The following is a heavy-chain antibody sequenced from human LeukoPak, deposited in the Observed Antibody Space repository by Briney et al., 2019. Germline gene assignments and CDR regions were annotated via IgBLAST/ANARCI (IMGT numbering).Heavy chain of an antibody. CDR3: SREVDGDGYNSD. CDR1: GFTFSGSA. V-gene: IGHV3-73*01. J-gene: IGHJ4*02. Sequence: PGGSLRLSCAASGFTFSGSAMHWVRQASGKGLEWVGRIRNKGNNYATAFAASVKGRFTISRDDSKNTAYLQMNSLKTEDTAVYYCSREVDGDGYNSDWGQGTLVTVSS. D-gene: IGHD5-24*01. CDR2: IRNKGNNYAT.